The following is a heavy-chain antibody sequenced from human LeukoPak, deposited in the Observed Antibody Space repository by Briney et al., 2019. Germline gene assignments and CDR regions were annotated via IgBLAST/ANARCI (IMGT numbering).Heavy chain of an antibody. V-gene: IGHV4-4*02. CDR3: ARGALLWFGAKMEYYFDY. CDR2: IYHSGST. J-gene: IGHJ4*02. D-gene: IGHD3-10*01. Sequence: GSLRLSCAASGFTFSSYGMHWVRQAPGKGLEWIGEIYHSGSTNYNPSLKSRVTISVDMSKNQFSLSLRSVTAADTAVYYCARGALLWFGAKMEYYFDYWGQGTPLTVSS. CDR1: GFTFSSYG.